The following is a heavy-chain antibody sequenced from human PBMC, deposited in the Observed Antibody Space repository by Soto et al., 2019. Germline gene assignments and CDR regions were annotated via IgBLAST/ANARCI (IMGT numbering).Heavy chain of an antibody. CDR1: GFTFSSYS. J-gene: IGHJ4*02. Sequence: EVQLVESGGGLVKPGGSLRLSCAASGFTFSSYSMNWVRQAPGKGLEWVSSISSSSSYIYYADSVKGRFTISRDNAKNSLYLRMNSLRAEDTAVYYCARDFKIAERDYWGQGTLVTVSS. V-gene: IGHV3-21*01. CDR3: ARDFKIAERDY. D-gene: IGHD6-13*01. CDR2: ISSSSSYI.